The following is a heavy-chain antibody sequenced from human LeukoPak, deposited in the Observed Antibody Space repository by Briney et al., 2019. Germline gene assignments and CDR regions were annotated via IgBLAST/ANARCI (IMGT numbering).Heavy chain of an antibody. D-gene: IGHD5-12*01. V-gene: IGHV3-23*01. Sequence: GGSLRLSCAASGFGFSSYAVSWVRQGPGKGLEWVSSVTGIVGRTYYADSVDGRFTISRDNSKSTVYLQMNSLRAEDTAVYYCAKYMTPDTVAAIPPFDYLGQGTLVTVSS. CDR2: VTGIVGRT. CDR3: AKYMTPDTVAAIPPFDY. CDR1: GFGFSSYA. J-gene: IGHJ4*02.